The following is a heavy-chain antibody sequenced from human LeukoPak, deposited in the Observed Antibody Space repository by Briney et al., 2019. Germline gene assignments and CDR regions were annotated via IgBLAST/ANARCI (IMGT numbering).Heavy chain of an antibody. Sequence: TETLSLTCTVSGGSISSYYWSWIRQPPGKGLEWIGYIYYSGSTNYNPSLKSRVTISVDTSKNQFSLKLSSVTAADTAVYYCARDLGLGNWFDPWGQGTLVTVSS. CDR1: GGSISSYY. J-gene: IGHJ5*02. CDR3: ARDLGLGNWFDP. V-gene: IGHV4-59*01. CDR2: IYYSGST. D-gene: IGHD3/OR15-3a*01.